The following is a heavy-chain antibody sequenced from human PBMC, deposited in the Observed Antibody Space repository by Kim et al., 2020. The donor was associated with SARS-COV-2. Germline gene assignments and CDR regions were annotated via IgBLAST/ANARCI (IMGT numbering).Heavy chain of an antibody. V-gene: IGHV4-39*07. Sequence: SETLSLTCTVSGGSISSSSYYWGWIRQPPGKGLEWIGSIYYSGSTYYNPSLKSRVTISVDTSKNQFSLKLSSVTAADTAVYYCARCGEWLVLNWFDPWGQGTLVTVSS. D-gene: IGHD6-19*01. CDR3: ARCGEWLVLNWFDP. J-gene: IGHJ5*02. CDR2: IYYSGST. CDR1: GGSISSSSYY.